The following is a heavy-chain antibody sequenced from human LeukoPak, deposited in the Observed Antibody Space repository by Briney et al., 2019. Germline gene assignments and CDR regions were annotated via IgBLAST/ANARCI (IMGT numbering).Heavy chain of an antibody. V-gene: IGHV4-59*11. J-gene: IGHJ6*03. D-gene: IGHD3-16*01. CDR1: GGSISSHY. Sequence: SETLSLTCTVSGGSISSHYWSWIRQPPGKGLEWIVYIYYSGSTNYNPSLKSRVTISVDTSKNQFSLKLSSVTAADTAVYYCARVWRPYYYYYMDVWGKGTTVTVSS. CDR3: ARVWRPYYYYYMDV. CDR2: IYYSGST.